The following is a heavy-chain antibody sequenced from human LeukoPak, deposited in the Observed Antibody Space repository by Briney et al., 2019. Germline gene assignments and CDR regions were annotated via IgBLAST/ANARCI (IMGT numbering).Heavy chain of an antibody. D-gene: IGHD2-15*01. CDR1: GGTFSSYA. J-gene: IGHJ6*02. Sequence: ASVTVSCTASGGTFSSYAISWVRQAPGQGLEWMGGIIPIFGTANYAQKFQGRVTITADESTSTAYMELSSLRSEDTAVYYCARGSPYCSGGSCYSYYYYYGMDVWGQGTTVTVSS. CDR2: IIPIFGTA. V-gene: IGHV1-69*13. CDR3: ARGSPYCSGGSCYSYYYYYGMDV.